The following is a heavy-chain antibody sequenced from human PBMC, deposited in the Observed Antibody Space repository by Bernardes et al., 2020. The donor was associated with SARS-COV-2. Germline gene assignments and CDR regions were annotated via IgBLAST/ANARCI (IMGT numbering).Heavy chain of an antibody. J-gene: IGHJ6*02. Sequence: GGSLRLSCAASGFTFSSYSMNWVRQAPGKGLEWVSSISTSSTYIYYADSVKGRFTISRDNAKNSLYLQMNSLRAEDTALYYCARINAYYNYYGMDVWGQGTTVSVSS. CDR1: GFTFSSYS. V-gene: IGHV3-21*01. CDR2: ISTSSTYI. CDR3: ARINAYYNYYGMDV.